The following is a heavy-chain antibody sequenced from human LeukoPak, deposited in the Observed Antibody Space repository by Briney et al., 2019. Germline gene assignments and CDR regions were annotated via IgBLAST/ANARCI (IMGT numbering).Heavy chain of an antibody. CDR2: ISGSGGNT. Sequence: GGSLRLSCAASRFTFSNYAMNWVRQAPGKGLEWVSAISGSGGNTYYADSVKGRFTISRDNSKNTLYLQMNSLRAEDTAVYYCARAPISPDDYDSSGYWAGVMGYFDYWGQGTLVTVSS. CDR3: ARAPISPDDYDSSGYWAGVMGYFDY. D-gene: IGHD3-22*01. J-gene: IGHJ4*02. CDR1: RFTFSNYA. V-gene: IGHV3-23*01.